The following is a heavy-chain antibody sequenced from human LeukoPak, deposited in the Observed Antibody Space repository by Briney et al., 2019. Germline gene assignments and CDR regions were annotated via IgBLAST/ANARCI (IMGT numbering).Heavy chain of an antibody. Sequence: GGSLRLSCAASGFTFSSYWMSWVRQAPGKGPEWVANIKQDGSEKYYVDSVKGRFTISRDNAKNSLYLQMNSLRAEDTAVYYCARHSYYYYYYMDVWGKGTTVTVSS. J-gene: IGHJ6*03. CDR1: GFTFSSYW. D-gene: IGHD2-15*01. V-gene: IGHV3-7*01. CDR3: ARHSYYYYYYMDV. CDR2: IKQDGSEK.